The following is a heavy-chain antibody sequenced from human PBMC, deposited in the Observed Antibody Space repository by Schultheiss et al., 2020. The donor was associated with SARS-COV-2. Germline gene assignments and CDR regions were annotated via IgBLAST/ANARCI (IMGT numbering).Heavy chain of an antibody. CDR3: ARDFYGDYSSYFDL. J-gene: IGHJ2*01. Sequence: GGSLRLSCAASGFTFSSYAMHWVRQAPGKGLEWVSAISGSGGSTYYADSVKGRFTISRENAKNSLYLQMNSLRAGDTAVYYCARDFYGDYSSYFDLWGRGTLVTVSS. CDR1: GFTFSSYA. V-gene: IGHV3-23*01. D-gene: IGHD4-17*01. CDR2: ISGSGGST.